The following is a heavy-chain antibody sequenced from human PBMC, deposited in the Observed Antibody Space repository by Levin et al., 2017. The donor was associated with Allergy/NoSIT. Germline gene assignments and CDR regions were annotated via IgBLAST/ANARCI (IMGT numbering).Heavy chain of an antibody. Sequence: SETLSLTCAVYGGSFSGYYWSWIRQPPGKGLEWIGEINYSGSTNYNPSLKSRVTISVDTSKNQFSLKRSSVAAAYAAVYYCARDRNKATVIAARPSWFDPWGQGTLVTVSS. V-gene: IGHV4-34*01. CDR3: ARDRNKATVIAARPSWFDP. J-gene: IGHJ5*02. CDR2: INYSGST. CDR1: GGSFSGYY. D-gene: IGHD6-6*01.